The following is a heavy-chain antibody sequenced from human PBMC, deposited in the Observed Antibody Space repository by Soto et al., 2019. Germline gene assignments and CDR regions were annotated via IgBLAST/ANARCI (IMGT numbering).Heavy chain of an antibody. D-gene: IGHD6-13*01. J-gene: IGHJ5*02. CDR3: VRRHVSATGIDWFEL. CDR1: GYTFTSYG. CDR2: INAANGDT. Sequence: ASVKISCKASGYTFTSYGIHWVRQAPGQRLEWMGWINAANGDTKYSPKFQGRVTITRDTSASTAYMELSSLRSEDTAVYYCVRRHVSATGIDWFELWGQGTLVTVSS. V-gene: IGHV1-3*01.